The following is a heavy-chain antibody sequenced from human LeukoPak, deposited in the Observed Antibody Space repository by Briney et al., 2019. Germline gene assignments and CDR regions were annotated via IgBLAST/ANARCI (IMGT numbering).Heavy chain of an antibody. CDR2: MNPNSGNT. J-gene: IGHJ4*02. CDR3: ARDRWVTTVNFDY. Sequence: ASVKVSCKASGYTFTSYDINWVRQATGQGLEWMGWMNPNSGNTGYAQKFQGRVTITRNTSISTAYMEVSSLRSEDTAVYYCARDRWVTTVNFDYWGQGTLVTVSS. V-gene: IGHV1-8*03. D-gene: IGHD4-17*01. CDR1: GYTFTSYD.